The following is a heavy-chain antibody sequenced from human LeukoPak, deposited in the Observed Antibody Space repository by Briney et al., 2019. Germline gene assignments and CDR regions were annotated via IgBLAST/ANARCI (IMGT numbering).Heavy chain of an antibody. J-gene: IGHJ4*02. CDR1: GYSISSGYY. Sequence: PSETLSLTCTVSGYSISSGYYWGWIRQPPGKGLEWIGSIYHSGSTYYNPSLKSRVTISVDTSKNQFSLKLSSVTAADTAVYYCARGLYSSGWYGSLDYWGQGTLVTVSS. D-gene: IGHD6-19*01. V-gene: IGHV4-38-2*02. CDR3: ARGLYSSGWYGSLDY. CDR2: IYHSGST.